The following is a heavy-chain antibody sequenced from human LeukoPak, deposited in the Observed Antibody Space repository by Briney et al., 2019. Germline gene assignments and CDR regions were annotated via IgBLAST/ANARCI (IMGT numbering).Heavy chain of an antibody. CDR3: ARGTLKAAATDFDY. CDR2: IWYDGSNK. J-gene: IGHJ4*02. D-gene: IGHD6-13*01. V-gene: IGHV3-33*01. CDR1: GFTFSSYG. Sequence: GGFLRLSCAASGFTFSSYGMHWVRQAPGKGLEWVAVIWYDGSNKYYADSVKGRFTISRDSSKNTLYLQMNSLRAEDTAVYYCARGTLKAAATDFDYWGQGTPVTVPS.